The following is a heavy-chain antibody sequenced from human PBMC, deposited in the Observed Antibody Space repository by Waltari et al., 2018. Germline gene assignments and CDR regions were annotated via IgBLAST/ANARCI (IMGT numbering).Heavy chain of an antibody. D-gene: IGHD6-13*01. V-gene: IGHV4-34*01. CDR3: ARDGRYSSSWYERVRAFDI. Sequence: QVQLQQWGAGLLKPSETLSLTCAVYGGSFSGYYWSWIRQPPGKGLEWIGEINHNGGTNYNPDLRRRVTISVDTSKNQFSLKRSSVTAADTAVYYCARDGRYSSSWYERVRAFDIWGQGTMVTVSS. CDR1: GGSFSGYY. J-gene: IGHJ3*02. CDR2: INHNGGT.